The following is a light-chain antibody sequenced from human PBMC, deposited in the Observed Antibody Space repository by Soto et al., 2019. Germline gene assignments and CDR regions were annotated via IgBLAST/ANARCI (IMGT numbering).Light chain of an antibody. Sequence: QSVLTQPPAASGTPGQRVTISCSGSNSNIASNSVTWYQHVPGTAPKLLIYSNNQRPSGVPDRFSGSKAGTSASLAIGGLQSEDEADYYCAEWDDRKXGYVCGTGTKVXV. CDR2: SNN. J-gene: IGLJ1*01. CDR1: NSNIASNS. CDR3: AEWDDRKXGYV. V-gene: IGLV1-44*01.